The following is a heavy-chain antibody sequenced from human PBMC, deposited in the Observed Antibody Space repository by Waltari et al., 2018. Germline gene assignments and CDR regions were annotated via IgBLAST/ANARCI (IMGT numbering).Heavy chain of an antibody. V-gene: IGHV3-7*01. CDR2: IKKDGTEE. CDR3: ARDHWFSLDL. D-gene: IGHD3-9*01. J-gene: IGHJ4*02. Sequence: EEQVVESGGGLVQPGGSLRLSCVVSGFPFGAHCVSWVRQAPGKELEWVAKIKKDGTEEMYVDSVKGRFTISKDNTKNSVFLQMNSLRAEDTAVYYCARDHWFSLDLWGQGTLVTVSS. CDR1: GFPFGAHC.